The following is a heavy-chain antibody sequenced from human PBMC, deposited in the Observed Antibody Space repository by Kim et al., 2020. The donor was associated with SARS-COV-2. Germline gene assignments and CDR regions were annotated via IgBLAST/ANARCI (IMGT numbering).Heavy chain of an antibody. J-gene: IGHJ2*01. D-gene: IGHD3-3*01. CDR1: GGSISSGDYY. V-gene: IGHV4-30-4*01. CDR2: IYYSGST. CDR3: ARVETYYDPLRYFDL. Sequence: SETLSLTCTVSGGSISSGDYYWSWIRQPPGKGLEWIGYIYYSGSTYYNPSLKSRVTISVDTSKNQFSLKLSSVTAADTAVYYCARVETYYDPLRYFDLWGRGTLVTVSS.